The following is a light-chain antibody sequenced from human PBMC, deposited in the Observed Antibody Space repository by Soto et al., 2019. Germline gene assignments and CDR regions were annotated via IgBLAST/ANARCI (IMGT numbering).Light chain of an antibody. CDR2: HVT. J-gene: IGLJ1*01. CDR1: SSDVGGYNY. Sequence: QSALAQPASVSGSPGQSITISCTGTSSDVGGYNYVSWYQQHPGDAPKLMIYHVTNRPSGVSNRFSGSKSGNTASLTISGLQAEDEADYYCSSYTSSTAYILGTGTKVPAL. CDR3: SSYTSSTAYI. V-gene: IGLV2-14*03.